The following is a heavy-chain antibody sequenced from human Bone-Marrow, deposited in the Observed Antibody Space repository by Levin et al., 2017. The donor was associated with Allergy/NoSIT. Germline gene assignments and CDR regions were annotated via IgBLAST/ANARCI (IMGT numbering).Heavy chain of an antibody. CDR3: APQLSSYDHY. CDR2: IYWDDDK. Sequence: SGPTLVKPPQTLTLTCTFSGFSLSTTGVGVGWIRQPPGEALEWLTLIYWDDDKRYSPSLKSRLTITKDASKNQVVLTMTNMNPVDTATYYCAPQLSSYDHYWGQGTLVTVSS. D-gene: IGHD6-13*01. J-gene: IGHJ4*02. V-gene: IGHV2-5*02. CDR1: GFSLSTTGVG.